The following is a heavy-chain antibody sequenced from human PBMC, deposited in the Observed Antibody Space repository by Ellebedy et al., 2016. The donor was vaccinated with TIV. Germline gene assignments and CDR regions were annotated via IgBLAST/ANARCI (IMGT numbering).Heavy chain of an antibody. Sequence: MPGGSLRLSCTVSGGSISSYYWSRIRQPPGKGLEWIGYIYYSGSTNYNPSLKSRVTISVDTSKNQFSLKLSSVTAADTAVYYCARKDRWVYQWLVRGDYWGQGTLVTVSS. V-gene: IGHV4-59*01. CDR1: GGSISSYY. J-gene: IGHJ4*02. CDR3: ARKDRWVYQWLVRGDY. D-gene: IGHD6-19*01. CDR2: IYYSGST.